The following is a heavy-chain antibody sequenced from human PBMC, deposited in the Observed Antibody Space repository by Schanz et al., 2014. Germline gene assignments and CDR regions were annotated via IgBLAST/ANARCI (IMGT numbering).Heavy chain of an antibody. D-gene: IGHD3-22*01. J-gene: IGHJ4*02. CDR1: GFTFSSYW. V-gene: IGHV3-74*01. CDR3: AKEDRNHNSDYVY. Sequence: EVQLVESGGELIQPGGSLRLSCEASGFTFSSYWMHWVRQAPGKGLEWVSRLNFDETYTSYADSVKGRFTISRDNAKNTVYLQMTSLRVEDTAVYYCAKEDRNHNSDYVYWGQGTLVTVSS. CDR2: LNFDETYT.